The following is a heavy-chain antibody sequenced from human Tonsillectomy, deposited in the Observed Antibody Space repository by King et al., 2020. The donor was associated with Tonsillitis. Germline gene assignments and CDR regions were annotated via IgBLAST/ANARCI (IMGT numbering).Heavy chain of an antibody. CDR3: ARTFHSVTTAGEDAFDI. CDR1: GFSLSNARMG. D-gene: IGHD4-17*01. Sequence: TLKESGPVLVKPTETLTLACAVSGFSLSNARMGVSWIRQPPGKALEWLAHIFSNDEKSYSKSLKSRLTITKDTSKSQVVLTMTNMDPVDTATYSCARTFHSVTTAGEDAFDIWGQGTMVTVSS. V-gene: IGHV2-26*01. CDR2: IFSNDEK. J-gene: IGHJ3*02.